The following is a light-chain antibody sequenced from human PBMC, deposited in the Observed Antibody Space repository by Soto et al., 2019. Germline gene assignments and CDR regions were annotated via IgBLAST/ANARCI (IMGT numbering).Light chain of an antibody. Sequence: QSVLTQPASVSDSPGQSIAISCTGTSSDVGGSNFVSWYQQHPGKHPKLTIYDVANRPSGVSNRFSGSKSGSTTSLIISRLQTEDEADYYCVSYTYSTTYVFGTGTKVTVL. V-gene: IGLV2-14*03. CDR3: VSYTYSTTYV. CDR1: SSDVGGSNF. CDR2: DVA. J-gene: IGLJ1*01.